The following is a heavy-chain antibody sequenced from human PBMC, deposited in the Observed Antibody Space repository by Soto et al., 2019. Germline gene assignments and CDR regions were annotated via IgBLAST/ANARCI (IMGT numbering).Heavy chain of an antibody. CDR3: ARGNCPNGVCLRHYYYYGNNV. J-gene: IGHJ6*02. V-gene: IGHV4-34*01. CDR1: GGSFSGYY. Sequence: SETLSLTSAVYGGSFSGYYWSWIRQPPGKGLEWIGEINHSGSTNYNPSPKSRVTISVDTSKNQFSLKLSSVTAADTAVFYCARGNCPNGVCLRHYYYYGNNVWDQVTTVTVSS. CDR2: INHSGST. D-gene: IGHD2-8*01.